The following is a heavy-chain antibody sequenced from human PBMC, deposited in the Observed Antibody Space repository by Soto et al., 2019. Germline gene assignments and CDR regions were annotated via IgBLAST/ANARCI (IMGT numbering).Heavy chain of an antibody. CDR2: ISGSGGST. D-gene: IGHD1-26*01. J-gene: IGHJ2*01. CDR1: GFTFSSYA. CDR3: AKRGVGVDISLWYFDL. V-gene: IGHV3-23*01. Sequence: EVQLLESGGGLVQPGGSLRLSCAASGFTFSSYAMSWVRQAQGKGLEWVSAISGSGGSTYYADSVKGRFTISRDNSKNTLYLQMNSLRAEDTAVYYCAKRGVGVDISLWYFDLWGRGTLVTVSS.